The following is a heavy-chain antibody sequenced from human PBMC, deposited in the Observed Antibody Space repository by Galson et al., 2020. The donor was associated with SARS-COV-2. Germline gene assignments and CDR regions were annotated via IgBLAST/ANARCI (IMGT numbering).Heavy chain of an antibody. Sequence: ASVKVSCKASGYTFTSYGISWVRQAPGQGLEWLGWISAYIGNTNYAQKLQGRATMTTDTSTSTAYMELRSLRSDDTAVYYCARVMGYCSGGSCYRLGAHRDYYYFYMDVWGKGTTFTVSS. CDR1: GYTFTSYG. V-gene: IGHV1-18*01. J-gene: IGHJ6*03. CDR3: ARVMGYCSGGSCYRLGAHRDYYYFYMDV. D-gene: IGHD2-15*01. CDR2: ISAYIGNT.